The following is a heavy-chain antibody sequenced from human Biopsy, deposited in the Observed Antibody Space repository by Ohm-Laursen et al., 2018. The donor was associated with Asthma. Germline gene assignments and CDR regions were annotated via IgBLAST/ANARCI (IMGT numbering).Heavy chain of an antibody. CDR2: IYRNGDT. D-gene: IGHD2-21*02. J-gene: IGHJ4*02. Sequence: TLSLTCAVSGDSIDSGDYSWTWIRQSPGVVLEWIGYIYRNGDTYYNPTLKNRVTISINRSKNQFSLRLRSVTAADTAVYYCARGWNCGGDCYSLDSWGQGTLVTVSS. V-gene: IGHV4-30-2*06. CDR3: ARGWNCGGDCYSLDS. CDR1: GDSIDSGDYS.